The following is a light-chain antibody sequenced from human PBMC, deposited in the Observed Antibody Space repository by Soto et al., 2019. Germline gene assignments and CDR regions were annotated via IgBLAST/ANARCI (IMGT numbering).Light chain of an antibody. CDR2: EVT. J-gene: IGLJ1*01. Sequence: QSALTQPASVSGSPGQSITISCTGTSSDVGGYNYVSWFQQHPDKAPKLVIYEVTHRPSGFSDRFSGSKSGNTAFLTISGLQTEDEADYYCSSYANPNTYVFGNGTKVTVL. CDR3: SSYANPNTYV. V-gene: IGLV2-14*01. CDR1: SSDVGGYNY.